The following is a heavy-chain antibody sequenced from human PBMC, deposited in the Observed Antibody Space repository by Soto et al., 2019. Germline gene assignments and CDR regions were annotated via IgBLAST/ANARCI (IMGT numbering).Heavy chain of an antibody. V-gene: IGHV3-23*01. CDR1: VLTFSSYA. D-gene: IGHD3-22*01. CDR3: AKDRPSYYYDSSGYYLC. J-gene: IGHJ4*02. CDR2: ISGSGGST. Sequence: GGSLRLSCAASVLTFSSYAMSWVRQAPGKGLEWVSAISGSGGSTYYADSVKGRFTISRDNSKNTLYLQMNSLRAEDTAVYYCAKDRPSYYYDSSGYYLCWGQGTLVTVSS.